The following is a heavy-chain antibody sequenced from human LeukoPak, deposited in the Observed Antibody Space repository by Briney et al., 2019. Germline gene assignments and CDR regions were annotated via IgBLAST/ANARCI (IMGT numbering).Heavy chain of an antibody. V-gene: IGHV3-21*01. Sequence: PGGSLSLSCSASGLTLSCDRMNWVRQAPGKGLEWVSYISSSSSYKYDADSVKGRFTISRDNAKTSLYLQMNSLRAEDTAVYYCASLGVSTGHDLDIWGKGTPVTVSS. CDR2: ISSSSSYK. J-gene: IGHJ6*04. CDR1: GLTLSCDR. D-gene: IGHD2-8*02. CDR3: ASLGVSTGHDLDI.